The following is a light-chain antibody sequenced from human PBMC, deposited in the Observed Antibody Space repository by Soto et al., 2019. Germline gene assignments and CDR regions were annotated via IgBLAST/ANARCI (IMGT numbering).Light chain of an antibody. V-gene: IGKV3-20*01. CDR2: DAS. Sequence: EIVLTQSPGTLSLSPGERATLSCRASQSVANNYLAWYQQKPGQAPRFLIYDASSSATGIPTRFSGSGSGTDFTLTISRLEPEDFGVYYCEQYGSTPLTFGGGTKVEIK. CDR3: EQYGSTPLT. J-gene: IGKJ4*01. CDR1: QSVANNY.